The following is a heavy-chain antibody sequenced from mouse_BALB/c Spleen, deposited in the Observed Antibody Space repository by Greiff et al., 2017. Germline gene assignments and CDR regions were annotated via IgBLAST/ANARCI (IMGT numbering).Heavy chain of an antibody. CDR3: TRGITTAFDY. Sequence: LKQPGSELVRPGASVKLSCKASGYTFTSYWMHWVKQRHGQGLEWIGNIYPGSGSTNYDEKFKSKGTLTVDTSSSTAYMHLSSLTSEDSAVYYCTRGITTAFDYWGQGTTLTVSS. D-gene: IGHD1-2*01. J-gene: IGHJ2*01. CDR2: IYPGSGST. V-gene: IGHV1S22*01. CDR1: GYTFTSYW.